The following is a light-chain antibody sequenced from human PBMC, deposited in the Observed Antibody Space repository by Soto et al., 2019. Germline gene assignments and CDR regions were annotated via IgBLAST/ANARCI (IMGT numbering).Light chain of an antibody. Sequence: IQFTQSPSSLSASVGDRVTITCRASQGISSYLAWYQQKPGKAPKLLIYAASTLQTGVPSRFSGSGSGTDLTLTISSLQPEDFATYYCQQLNSYPSITFGQGTRLEIK. V-gene: IGKV1-9*01. J-gene: IGKJ5*01. CDR1: QGISSY. CDR3: QQLNSYPSIT. CDR2: AAS.